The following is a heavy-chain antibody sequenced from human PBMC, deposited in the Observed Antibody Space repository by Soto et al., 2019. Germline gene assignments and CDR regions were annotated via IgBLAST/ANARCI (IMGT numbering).Heavy chain of an antibody. CDR3: ARGRAIVVVPAAMRRSPDAFDI. V-gene: IGHV1-69*13. J-gene: IGHJ3*02. Sequence: GASVKVSCNASGGTFSSYAISWVRQAPGQGLEWMGGIIPIFGTANYAQKFQGRVTITADESTSTAYMELSSLRSEDTAVYYCARGRAIVVVPAAMRRSPDAFDIWGQGTMVTVSS. D-gene: IGHD2-2*01. CDR1: GGTFSSYA. CDR2: IIPIFGTA.